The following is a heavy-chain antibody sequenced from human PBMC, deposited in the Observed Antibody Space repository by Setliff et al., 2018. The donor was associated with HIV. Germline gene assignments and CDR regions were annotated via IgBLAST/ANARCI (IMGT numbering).Heavy chain of an antibody. CDR3: ARAPANYHDSSGFYFGGDYYFDF. J-gene: IGHJ4*02. CDR1: GASILGSGGYF. Sequence: SETLSLTCTVSGASILGSGGYFWGWVRQSPGRGLEWLGTVYFLGNRYLNPSLKSRVAVSVDTSKNHFSLRVTSVTAADTAVYYCARAPANYHDSSGFYFGGDYYFDFWGQGILVTVSS. V-gene: IGHV4-39*02. D-gene: IGHD3-22*01. CDR2: VYFLGNR.